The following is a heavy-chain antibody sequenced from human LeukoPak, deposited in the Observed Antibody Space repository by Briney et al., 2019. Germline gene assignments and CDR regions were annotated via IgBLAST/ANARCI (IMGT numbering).Heavy chain of an antibody. D-gene: IGHD3-16*02. J-gene: IGHJ3*02. CDR3: ARLSSFAFDI. CDR2: ILHNGDST. V-gene: IGHV3-23*01. Sequence: GGSLRLSCAASGFTSSTYVMSWVRQAPGKGLEWLSLILHNGDSTYYADSVKGRSTISRDNSKNTLYLQMNSLRVEDTAVYYCARLSSFAFDIWGQGTMVTVSS. CDR1: GFTSSTYV.